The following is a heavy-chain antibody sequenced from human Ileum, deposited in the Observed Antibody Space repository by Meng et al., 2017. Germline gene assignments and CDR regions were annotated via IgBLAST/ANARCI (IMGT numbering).Heavy chain of an antibody. Sequence: HLQRQESGSGLVTSSQTLSRTCTVSGGSISSSAYSWTWIRQPPGKGLEWIGYIYQVGSTNYNPSLKSRVTIFVDTSKNQFSLKLTSVTAADTAVYYCASSTSGPELNYWGQGTLVTVSS. CDR1: GGSISSSAYS. CDR2: IYQVGST. V-gene: IGHV4-30-2*01. D-gene: IGHD2/OR15-2a*01. J-gene: IGHJ4*02. CDR3: ASSTSGPELNY.